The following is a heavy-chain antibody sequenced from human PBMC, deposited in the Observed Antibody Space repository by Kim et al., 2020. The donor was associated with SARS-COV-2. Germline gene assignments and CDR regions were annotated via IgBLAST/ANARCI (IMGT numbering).Heavy chain of an antibody. J-gene: IGHJ4*02. CDR2: IYYSGST. CDR1: GGSVSSGSYY. Sequence: SETLSLTCTVSGGSVSSGSYYWSWIRQSPGKGLEWIGYIYYSGSTNYNPSLKSRVTISVDTSKNQFSLKLSSVTAADTAVYYCARDHAYCGGDCYSLGYWGQGTLVTVSS. D-gene: IGHD2-21*02. CDR3: ARDHAYCGGDCYSLGY. V-gene: IGHV4-61*01.